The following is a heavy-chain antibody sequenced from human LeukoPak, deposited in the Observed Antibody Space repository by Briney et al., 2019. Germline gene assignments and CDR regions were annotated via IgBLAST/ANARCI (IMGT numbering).Heavy chain of an antibody. Sequence: ASVKVSCKASGYTFTSYGISWVRQAPGQGLEWMGWISAYNGNTNYAQKLQGRVTITTDTSTSTAYMELRSLRSDDTAVYYCARGGDYYDSSGYYSGSYFDYWGQGTLVTVSS. CDR2: ISAYNGNT. V-gene: IGHV1-18*01. CDR3: ARGGDYYDSSGYYSGSYFDY. D-gene: IGHD3-22*01. J-gene: IGHJ4*02. CDR1: GYTFTSYG.